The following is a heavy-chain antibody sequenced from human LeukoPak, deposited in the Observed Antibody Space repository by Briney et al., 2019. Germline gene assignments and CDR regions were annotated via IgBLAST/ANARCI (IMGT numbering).Heavy chain of an antibody. CDR3: ARSDYDFWSGHFDP. V-gene: IGHV1-69*13. Sequence: SVKVSCKASGGTFSSYAISWVRQAPGQGLEWMGGIIPIFGTANYAQKFQGRVTITADESTSTAYMELSSLRSEDTAVCYCARSDYDFWSGHFDPWGQGTLVTVSS. CDR1: GGTFSSYA. D-gene: IGHD3-3*01. CDR2: IIPIFGTA. J-gene: IGHJ5*02.